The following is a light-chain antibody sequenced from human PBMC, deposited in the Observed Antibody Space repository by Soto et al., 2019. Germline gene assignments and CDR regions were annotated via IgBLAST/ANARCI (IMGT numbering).Light chain of an antibody. Sequence: QSVLTQPPSASGTPGQTVTISCSGSDSNIGSNTVNWHQQLPGAAPKLLIYSNNQRPSGVPDRFSGSKAGASDTLAISGLXXXXXADYYCTAWEDSVNGVVFGGGTKLTVL. V-gene: IGLV1-44*01. CDR3: TAWEDSVNGVV. CDR2: SNN. J-gene: IGLJ2*01. CDR1: DSNIGSNT.